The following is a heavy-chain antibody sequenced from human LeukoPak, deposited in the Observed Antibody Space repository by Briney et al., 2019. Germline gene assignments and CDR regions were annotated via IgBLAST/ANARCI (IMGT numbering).Heavy chain of an antibody. CDR2: IYHSGST. V-gene: IGHV4-38-2*01. CDR1: GYSISSGYY. J-gene: IGHJ4*02. CDR3: ARRAQNTAMVLVFDY. D-gene: IGHD5-18*01. Sequence: PSETLSLTCAVSGYSISSGYYWGWIRQPPGKGLEWIGSIYHSGSTYYNPSLKSRVTISVDTSKNQFSLKLSSVTAADTAVYHCARRAQNTAMVLVFDYWGQGTLVTVSS.